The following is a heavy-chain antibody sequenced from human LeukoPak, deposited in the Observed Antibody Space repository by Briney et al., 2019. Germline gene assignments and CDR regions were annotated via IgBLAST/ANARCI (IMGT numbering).Heavy chain of an antibody. J-gene: IGHJ6*03. Sequence: RASVKVSCKASGFTFIDYYLHWLRQAPGQGLEWMGWINPNSGATNYAQKFQGRVTITRNTSISTAYMELSSLRSEDTAVYYCARERGRRIAARLWDYYYYMDVWGKGTTVTVSS. CDR3: ARERGRRIAARLWDYYYYMDV. D-gene: IGHD6-6*01. V-gene: IGHV1-2*02. CDR2: INPNSGAT. CDR1: GFTFIDYY.